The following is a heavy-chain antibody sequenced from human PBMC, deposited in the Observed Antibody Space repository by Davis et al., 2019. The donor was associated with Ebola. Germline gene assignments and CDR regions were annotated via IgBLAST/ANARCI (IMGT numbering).Heavy chain of an antibody. V-gene: IGHV3-30*02. CDR2: VHFDGSIS. CDR1: GFTFDSRG. Sequence: PGGPLRLSCAASGFTFDSRGMHWVRQAPDKGLEWVAYVHFDGSISRYADSVQGRFTISRDNSKDTLYLQMNSLRGEDTAVYYCVKDLLWGFDYWGQGTQVTVS. D-gene: IGHD7-27*01. J-gene: IGHJ4*02. CDR3: VKDLLWGFDY.